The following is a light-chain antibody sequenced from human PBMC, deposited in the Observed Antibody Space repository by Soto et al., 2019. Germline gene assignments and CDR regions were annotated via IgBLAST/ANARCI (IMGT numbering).Light chain of an antibody. J-gene: IGKJ4*01. CDR3: QQYGASPLT. CDR1: QSLSSSY. V-gene: IGKV3-20*01. Sequence: EIVLTQSPGTLSLSPGERATLSCRASQSLSSSYLVWYQQKPGQAPRLLIYGASSRATGIPDRFSGSGSGTDFTLTISRLEPEDFAVYSCQQYGASPLTFGGGTKVEIK. CDR2: GAS.